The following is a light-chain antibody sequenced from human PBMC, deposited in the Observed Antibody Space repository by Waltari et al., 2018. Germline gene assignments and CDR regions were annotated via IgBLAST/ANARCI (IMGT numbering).Light chain of an antibody. CDR2: GTS. CDR3: QQNSNWPLT. CDR1: QSVSSS. V-gene: IGKV3D-15*01. Sequence: IVMTQSPATLSLSPAQRPTLSCRASQSVSSSLAWYQQKPGQAPRRLIYGTSSRDTGIPDRFSGSGSGTEFTLTISSLEPEDVAVYYCQQNSNWPLTFGGGTKVEIK. J-gene: IGKJ4*01.